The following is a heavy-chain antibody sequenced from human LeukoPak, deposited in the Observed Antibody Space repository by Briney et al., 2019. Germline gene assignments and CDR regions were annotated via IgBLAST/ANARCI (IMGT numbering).Heavy chain of an antibody. J-gene: IGHJ4*02. CDR2: IYYSGST. CDR1: GGSISSYY. CDR3: ARQGVSVDIVVVPAALDY. D-gene: IGHD2-2*01. V-gene: IGHV4-59*01. Sequence: SETLSLTCTVSGGSISSYYWSWIRQPPGKGLEWIGYIYYSGSTNYNPSLKSRINISIDTSKNQFTLELSSVTAADTAVYYCARQGVSVDIVVVPAALDYWGQGTLVTVSS.